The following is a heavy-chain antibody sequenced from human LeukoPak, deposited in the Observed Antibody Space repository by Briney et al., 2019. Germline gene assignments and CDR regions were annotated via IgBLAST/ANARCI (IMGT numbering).Heavy chain of an antibody. J-gene: IGHJ4*02. Sequence: GGSLRLSCAASGFTFSSYAMSWVRQAPGKGLEWVSAISGSGGSTYYADSVKGRFTISRDNSKNTLYLQMNSLRAEDTAVYYCAKVHQNHPPYYYDSSGLLFDYWGQGTLVTVSS. CDR1: GFTFSSYA. D-gene: IGHD3-22*01. CDR3: AKVHQNHPPYYYDSSGLLFDY. CDR2: ISGSGGST. V-gene: IGHV3-23*01.